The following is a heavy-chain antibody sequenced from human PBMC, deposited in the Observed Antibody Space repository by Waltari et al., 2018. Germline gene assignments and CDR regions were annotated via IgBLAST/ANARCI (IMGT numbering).Heavy chain of an antibody. J-gene: IGHJ4*02. CDR3: ARDGDHLYYFDY. CDR1: GFTFSSYG. D-gene: IGHD3-3*01. CDR2: IWYDGSNK. V-gene: IGHV3-33*01. Sequence: QVQLVESGGGVVQPGRSLRLSCAASGFTFSSYGMHWVRQAPGKGLEWVAVIWYDGSNKYYADSVKGRFTISRDNSKNTLYLQMNSLRAEDTAVYYCARDGDHLYYFDYWGQGTLVTVSS.